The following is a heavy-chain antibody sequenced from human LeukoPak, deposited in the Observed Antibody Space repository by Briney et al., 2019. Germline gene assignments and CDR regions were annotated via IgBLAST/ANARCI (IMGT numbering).Heavy chain of an antibody. CDR2: ISAYNGNT. CDR1: GYTFTSYG. Sequence: EASVKVSCKASGYTFTSYGISWVRQAPGQGLEWVGWISAYNGNTNYAQKLQGRVTMTTDTSTSTAYMELRSLRSDDTAVYYCARVRGSGSPTPYYYYGMDVWGQGTTVTVSS. J-gene: IGHJ6*02. D-gene: IGHD3-10*01. V-gene: IGHV1-18*01. CDR3: ARVRGSGSPTPYYYYGMDV.